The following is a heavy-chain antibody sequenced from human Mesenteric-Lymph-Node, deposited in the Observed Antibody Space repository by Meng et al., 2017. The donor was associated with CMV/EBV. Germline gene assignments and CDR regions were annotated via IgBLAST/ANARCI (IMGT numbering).Heavy chain of an antibody. J-gene: IGHJ4*02. CDR3: ARLLRFLEWSPIDY. CDR2: INWNGGST. D-gene: IGHD3-3*01. CDR1: GFTFSSYA. Sequence: GESLKISCAASGFTFSSYAMSWVRQAPGKGLEWVSGINWNGGSTGYADSVKGRFTISRDNAKNTLYLQMNSLRAEDTALYYCARLLRFLEWSPIDYWGQGTLVTVSS. V-gene: IGHV3-20*04.